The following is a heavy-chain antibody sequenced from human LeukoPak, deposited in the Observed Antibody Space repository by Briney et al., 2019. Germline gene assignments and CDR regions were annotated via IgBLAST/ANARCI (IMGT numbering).Heavy chain of an antibody. Sequence: GESLKISCKGSGYSFTNYWIGWVRQMPGKGLEWMGIIYPGDSDTRYSPSFQGQVTISADKSLSTAYLQWSSLKASDTAMYYCARTMVRGVIASARDYWGQGTLVTVSS. CDR1: GYSFTNYW. V-gene: IGHV5-51*01. J-gene: IGHJ4*02. CDR3: ARTMVRGVIASARDY. D-gene: IGHD3-10*01. CDR2: IYPGDSDT.